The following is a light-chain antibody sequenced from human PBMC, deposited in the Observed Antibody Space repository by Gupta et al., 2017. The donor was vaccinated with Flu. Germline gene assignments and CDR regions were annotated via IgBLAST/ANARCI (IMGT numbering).Light chain of an antibody. J-gene: IGLJ1*01. Sequence: CTRRRGRIASNGVEWYRQRPGRPPTQVIYENDKRHSGNADRICGSSNRATNTATLTISELRTEDGADYYGESYDRTKRYVFGWGTKVTVL. CDR3: ESYDRTKRYV. CDR2: END. CDR1: RGRIASNG. V-gene: IGLV6-57*01.